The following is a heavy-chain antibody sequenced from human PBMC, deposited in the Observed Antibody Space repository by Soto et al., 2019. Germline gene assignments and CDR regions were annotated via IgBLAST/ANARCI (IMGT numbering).Heavy chain of an antibody. CDR3: ARPRLPAAGDYYYYYGMDV. J-gene: IGHJ6*02. D-gene: IGHD6-13*01. Sequence: GGSLRLSSAASGFTFSKYSVNWVRQAPGKGLEWVSSISSRSTYIFYADSVKGRFTISRDNAKNSLYLQMNSLRAEDTGVYYCARPRLPAAGDYYYYYGMDVWGQGTTVTVSS. CDR2: ISSRSTYI. V-gene: IGHV3-21*01. CDR1: GFTFSKYS.